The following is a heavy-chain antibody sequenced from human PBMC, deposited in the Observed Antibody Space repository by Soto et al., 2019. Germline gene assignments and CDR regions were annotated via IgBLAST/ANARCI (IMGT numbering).Heavy chain of an antibody. D-gene: IGHD3-22*01. V-gene: IGHV3-23*01. CDR3: AKDLRPTYYYDSIPPY. J-gene: IGHJ4*02. Sequence: GGSLRLSCAASGFTFSSYSMSWVRQAPGKGLERVSAISGSGGSTYYADSVKGRFTISRDNSNNTLYLQMNSLRAEDTAVYYCAKDLRPTYYYDSIPPYWGQGTLVTVSS. CDR2: ISGSGGST. CDR1: GFTFSSYS.